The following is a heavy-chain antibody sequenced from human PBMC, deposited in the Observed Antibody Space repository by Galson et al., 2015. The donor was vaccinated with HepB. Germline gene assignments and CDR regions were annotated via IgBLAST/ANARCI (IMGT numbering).Heavy chain of an antibody. J-gene: IGHJ4*02. CDR2: ISGSGTST. V-gene: IGHV3-23*01. CDR3: AKGEGVYLTGTFDC. CDR1: GFTFRSYA. Sequence: SLRLSCAASGFTFRSYALTWVRQAPGKGLEWVSAISGSGTSTYYAASVKGRFTISRDNAKNTVHLQLNGLRAEDTALYYCAKGEGVYLTGTFDCWGQGTLVTVSS. D-gene: IGHD6-13*01.